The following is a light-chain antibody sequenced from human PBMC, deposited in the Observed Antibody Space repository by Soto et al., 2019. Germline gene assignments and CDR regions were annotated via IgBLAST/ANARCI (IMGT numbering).Light chain of an antibody. CDR3: SSYTITTIVL. Sequence: QSVLTQPASVSGSPGQSITISCSGTSSDIGDYDYVSWYQQHPGKAPKLMIYEVSNRPPGVSNRFSGSKSGNTASLTISGLLAEDEADYYCSSYTITTIVLFGAGTKVTVL. V-gene: IGLV2-14*01. CDR1: SSDIGDYDY. J-gene: IGLJ2*01. CDR2: EVS.